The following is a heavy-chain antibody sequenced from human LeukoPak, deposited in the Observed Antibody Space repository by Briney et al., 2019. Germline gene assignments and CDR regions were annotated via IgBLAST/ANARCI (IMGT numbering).Heavy chain of an antibody. V-gene: IGHV3-13*01. Sequence: PGGSLRLSCAASGFTFSSYDMHWVRQATGKGLEWVSAIGTAGDTYYPGSVKGRFTISRENAKNSLYLQMNSLRAGDTAVYYCARVRGSYYGVDYWGQGTLVTVSS. CDR2: IGTAGDT. J-gene: IGHJ4*02. CDR3: ARVRGSYYGVDY. CDR1: GFTFSSYD. D-gene: IGHD1-26*01.